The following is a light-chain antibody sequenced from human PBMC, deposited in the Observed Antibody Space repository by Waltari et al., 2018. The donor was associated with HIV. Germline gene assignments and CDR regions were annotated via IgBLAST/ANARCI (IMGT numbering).Light chain of an antibody. V-gene: IGLV1-47*01. CDR2: KTE. J-gene: IGLJ2*01. Sequence: QSVLTQTPSASGTPGQRVTIPCSGSTSDIGNHYVYCFQQFPGTPPKVLIYKTEQRPSWVSDRFSASKSGTSASLAISGLRTEDESDFYCAAWDDIRSGWIFGGGTKLTVL. CDR3: AAWDDIRSGWI. CDR1: TSDIGNHY.